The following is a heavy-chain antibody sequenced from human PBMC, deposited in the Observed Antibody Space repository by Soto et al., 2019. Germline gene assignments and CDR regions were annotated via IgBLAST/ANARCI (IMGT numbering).Heavy chain of an antibody. CDR2: INHSGST. J-gene: IGHJ6*03. CDR3: ARVVGGVRKRYYYHYMDV. CDR1: GGSFSGYY. V-gene: IGHV4-34*01. Sequence: SETLSLTCAVYGGSFSGYYWSWIRQPPGKGLEWIGEINHSGSTNYNPSLKSRVTISVDTSKNQFSLKLSSVTAADTAVYYCARVVGGVRKRYYYHYMDVWGKGTTVTVSS. D-gene: IGHD2-21*01.